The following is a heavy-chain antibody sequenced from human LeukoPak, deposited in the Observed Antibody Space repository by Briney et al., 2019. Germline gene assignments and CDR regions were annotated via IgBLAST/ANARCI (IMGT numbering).Heavy chain of an antibody. J-gene: IGHJ4*02. D-gene: IGHD4-17*01. Sequence: SETLSLTCTVSGASISSYYWSWIRQPAGKGLEWIGRIYTSGSTNYNSSLKSRVTMSVDTSENQFSLRLSSVTAADTAVYYCARHREATTVTNFDYWGQGTLVTVSS. CDR2: IYTSGST. CDR1: GASISSYY. CDR3: ARHREATTVTNFDY. V-gene: IGHV4-4*07.